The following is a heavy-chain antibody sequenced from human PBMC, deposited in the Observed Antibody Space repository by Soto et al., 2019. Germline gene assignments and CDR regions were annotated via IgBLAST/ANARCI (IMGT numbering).Heavy chain of an antibody. D-gene: IGHD2-2*01. CDR2: IIPILGIA. J-gene: IGHJ5*02. Sequence: SVKVSCKASGYIFINYYIHWVRQAPGQGLEWMGRIIPILGIANYAQKFQGRVTITADKSTSTAYMELSSLRSEDTAVYYCARDIVVVPAAMLESLNWFDPWGQGTLVTVSS. CDR1: GYIFINYY. CDR3: ARDIVVVPAAMLESLNWFDP. V-gene: IGHV1-69*04.